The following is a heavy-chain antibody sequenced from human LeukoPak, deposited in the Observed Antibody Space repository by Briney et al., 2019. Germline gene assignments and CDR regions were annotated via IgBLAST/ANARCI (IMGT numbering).Heavy chain of an antibody. V-gene: IGHV1-8*03. CDR2: MNPKSANT. J-gene: IGHJ4*02. Sequence: ASVKVSCKASGYIFTNYDIHWVRQATGQGLEWMAWMNPKSANTGYAQKFQGRVTITRNTSISTAYMELSSLRSEDTAVYYCARGQDYGDYGVDYWGQGTLVTVSS. CDR1: GYIFTNYD. D-gene: IGHD4-17*01. CDR3: ARGQDYGDYGVDY.